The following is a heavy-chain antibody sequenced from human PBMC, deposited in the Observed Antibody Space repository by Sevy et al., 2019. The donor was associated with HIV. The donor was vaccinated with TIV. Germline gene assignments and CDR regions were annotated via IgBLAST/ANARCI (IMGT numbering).Heavy chain of an antibody. CDR3: ARDVQFSTYRYGEGVDY. Sequence: GGSLRLSCAASGFTFSNYAIHWVRQAPGKGLEWVTLISYDGINKYYEESVKGRCTISRDNSKSTLNLQLNSLRAEDTAMYYCARDVQFSTYRYGEGVDYWGQGTLVTVSS. J-gene: IGHJ4*02. D-gene: IGHD5-18*01. V-gene: IGHV3-30-3*01. CDR1: GFTFSNYA. CDR2: ISYDGINK.